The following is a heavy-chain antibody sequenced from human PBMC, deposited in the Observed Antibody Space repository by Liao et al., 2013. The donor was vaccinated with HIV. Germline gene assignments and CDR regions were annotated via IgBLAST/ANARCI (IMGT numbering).Heavy chain of an antibody. Sequence: QVQLQESGPGLVKPSQTLSLTCSVSGGPISSGSYYWSWIRQPAGKGLECIGRIYSSGSTNYNPSLMSRVTLFIDTSKNHFSLRMRSVSAADTAVYYCARDSGAGYFDLWGRGTLITVSS. V-gene: IGHV4-61*02. J-gene: IGHJ2*01. CDR2: IYSSGST. D-gene: IGHD6-19*01. CDR3: ARDSGAGYFDL. CDR1: GGPISSGSYY.